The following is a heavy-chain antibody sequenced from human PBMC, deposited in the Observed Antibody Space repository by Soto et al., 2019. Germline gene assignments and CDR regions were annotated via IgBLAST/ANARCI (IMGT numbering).Heavy chain of an antibody. CDR3: ATTLSPYYNGMDV. CDR1: GGSITSSKW. V-gene: IGHV4-4*02. J-gene: IGHJ6*02. CDR2: IYDSVTT. Sequence: QLQLLESGPGLVKPSGTLSLTCGVSGGSITSSKWWNWVRQPPGKGLEWIGKIYDSVTTKYSPSLKNRVTISVDKSKDQVSLRLTSVTAADTAVYFCATTLSPYYNGMDVWGQGAAVVVSS.